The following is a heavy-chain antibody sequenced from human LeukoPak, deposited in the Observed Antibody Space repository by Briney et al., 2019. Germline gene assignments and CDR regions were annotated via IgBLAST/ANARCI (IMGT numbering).Heavy chain of an antibody. V-gene: IGHV1-46*01. Sequence: ASVKVSCKASGYTLTSYYMHWVRQAPGQGLEWMGIINPSGGSTSYAQKFQGRVTMTRDTSTSTVYMELSSLRSEDTAVYYCARDTGDYYDSSGYIDYWGQGTLVTVSS. D-gene: IGHD3-22*01. J-gene: IGHJ4*02. CDR2: INPSGGST. CDR3: ARDTGDYYDSSGYIDY. CDR1: GYTLTSYY.